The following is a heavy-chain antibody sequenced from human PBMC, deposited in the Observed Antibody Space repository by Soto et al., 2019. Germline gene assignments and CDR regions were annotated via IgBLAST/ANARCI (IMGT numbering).Heavy chain of an antibody. CDR3: ARNALNWNYYYYGMDV. Sequence: QVQLVESGGGVVQPGRSLRLSCAASGFTFSSYAMHWVRQAPGKGLEWVAVISYDGSNKYYADSVKGRFTISRDNSKNTLYLQMNSLRAEDTAVYYCARNALNWNYYYYGMDVWGQGTTVTVSS. CDR1: GFTFSSYA. V-gene: IGHV3-30-3*01. D-gene: IGHD1-1*01. J-gene: IGHJ6*02. CDR2: ISYDGSNK.